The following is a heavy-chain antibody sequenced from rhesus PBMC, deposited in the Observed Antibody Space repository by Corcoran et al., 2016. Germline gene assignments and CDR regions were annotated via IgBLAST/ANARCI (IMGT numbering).Heavy chain of an antibody. D-gene: IGHD1-44*02. J-gene: IGHJ4*01. CDR2: LYGDSGSP. Sequence: QVQLQESGPGLVKPSETLPLTCAVSGASISNNYWSWIRQTPGSGLEWIGYLYGDSGSPSYHPSPKSRVTLSKDTSKNQFSLHLTSVTAADTAVYYCARDSWVVGDAWDFDSWGQGVLVTVSS. V-gene: IGHV4-147*01. CDR3: ARDSWVVGDAWDFDS. CDR1: GASISNNY.